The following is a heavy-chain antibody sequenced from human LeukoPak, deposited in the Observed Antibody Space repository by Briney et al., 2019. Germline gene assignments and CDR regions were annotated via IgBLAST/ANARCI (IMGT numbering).Heavy chain of an antibody. CDR2: ISSGSSTR. J-gene: IGHJ4*02. CDR3: ARGDDDYVRYFDY. CDR1: GFTFSSYS. V-gene: IGHV3-48*02. D-gene: IGHD4-17*01. Sequence: GGSLRLSCAASGFTFSSYSMIWVRQAPGKGLEWVSYISSGSSTRCYGDSVKGRFTISRDDAKNSLYQQMNSLRDEDTAVYYCARGDDDYVRYFDYWGQGTLVAVSS.